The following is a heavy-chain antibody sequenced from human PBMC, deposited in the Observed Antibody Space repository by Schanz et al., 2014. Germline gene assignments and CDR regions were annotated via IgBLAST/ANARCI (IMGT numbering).Heavy chain of an antibody. CDR1: GFTFRRFG. CDR3: ARGTGTFDS. CDR2: IAGDGGGP. V-gene: IGHV3-23*01. Sequence: EVQMLESGGGLVQPGGSLRLSCVASGFTFRRFGVSWVRQAPGKGLEWVSVIAGDGGGPNYADSVKGRFTISRDNFDITMYLQMNNLRAEDTAVYYCARGTGTFDSWGQGTLVTVSS. D-gene: IGHD3-9*01. J-gene: IGHJ4*02.